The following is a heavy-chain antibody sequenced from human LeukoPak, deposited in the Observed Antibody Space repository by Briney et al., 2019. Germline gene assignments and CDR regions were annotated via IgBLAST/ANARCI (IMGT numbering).Heavy chain of an antibody. D-gene: IGHD3-16*01. V-gene: IGHV4-59*01. Sequence: PSETLSLTCTVSGDAISIYYWNWIRQSPGKGLEWIGYVHYSGSSNYNPSLKSRVTMSVDTSKNQFSLKLSSVTAADTAVYYCARERGSFGQDAFDIWGQGTMVTVSS. CDR1: GDAISIYY. J-gene: IGHJ3*02. CDR2: VHYSGSS. CDR3: ARERGSFGQDAFDI.